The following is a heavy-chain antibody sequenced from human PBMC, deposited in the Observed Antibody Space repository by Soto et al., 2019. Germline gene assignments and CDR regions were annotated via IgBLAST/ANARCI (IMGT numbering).Heavy chain of an antibody. CDR1: GYTFTAYY. CDR2: INPKFGNT. V-gene: IGHV1-2*02. J-gene: IGHJ6*02. CDR3: ARNMDYYYGPGSGNGHGF. D-gene: IGHD3-10*01. Sequence: QVQLVQSGAEVKEPGDSVRVSCEASGYTFTAYYIHWVRQAPGQGLEWMGWINPKFGNTTYAQDFQGRVSMTRDMFISTVYMESSRLTSDGTAIYYCARNMDYYYGPGSGNGHGFWGQGTTVTVFS.